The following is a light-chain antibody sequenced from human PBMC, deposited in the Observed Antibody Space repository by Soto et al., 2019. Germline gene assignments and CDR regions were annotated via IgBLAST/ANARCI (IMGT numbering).Light chain of an antibody. V-gene: IGLV2-23*01. CDR2: EGS. CDR1: SSDVGSYNL. CDR3: CSYAGSSTWV. Sequence: QSALTQPASVSGSPGQSITISCTGTSSDVGSYNLVSWYQQHPGKAPKLMIYEGSKRPSGVSNRFSGSKSGNTASLTISGLHADHEADYYCCSYAGSSTWVFGGGTKVTVL. J-gene: IGLJ3*02.